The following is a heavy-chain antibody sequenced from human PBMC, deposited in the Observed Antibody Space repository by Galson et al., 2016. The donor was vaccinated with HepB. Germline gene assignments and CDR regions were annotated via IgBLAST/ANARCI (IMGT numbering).Heavy chain of an antibody. CDR1: EFSFSSHS. Sequence: SLRLSCAACEFSFSSHSMNWVRQAPGKGLEWISYIDRSSDTIYCADSVKGRFTVSRDNAKNSLYLQMNSLRVKDTAVYYCAREYGQRVNFDCWGQGTLVTVSS. D-gene: IGHD3-10*01. CDR2: IDRSSDTI. CDR3: AREYGQRVNFDC. J-gene: IGHJ4*02. V-gene: IGHV3-48*01.